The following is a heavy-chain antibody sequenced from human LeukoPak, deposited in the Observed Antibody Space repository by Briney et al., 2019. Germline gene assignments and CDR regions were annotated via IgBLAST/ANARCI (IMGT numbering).Heavy chain of an antibody. Sequence: SETLSLTCTVSGGSISSYYWGWIRQPPGKGLEWIGYIYYSGSTNYNPSLKSRVTISVDTSKNQFSLKLSSVTAADTAVYYCARDSLAIVGATKDYYYYYVDVWGKGTTVTVSS. CDR1: GGSISSYY. CDR2: IYYSGST. J-gene: IGHJ6*03. V-gene: IGHV4-59*01. CDR3: ARDSLAIVGATKDYYYYYVDV. D-gene: IGHD1-26*01.